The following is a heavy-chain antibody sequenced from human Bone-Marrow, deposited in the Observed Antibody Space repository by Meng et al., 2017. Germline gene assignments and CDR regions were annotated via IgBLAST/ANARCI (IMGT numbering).Heavy chain of an antibody. CDR3: ARDQYCSGGSCYSGYYYYGMDV. Sequence: GESPKTSRAASGFTLSSYEMNWVRQAPEKGLEWVAYISSSGSTIYHADSVKGQFTISRDNARNSLYLQMNSLRAEDTAVYYCARDQYCSGGSCYSGYYYYGMDVWGQGTMVNVSS. D-gene: IGHD2-15*01. CDR2: ISSSGSTI. J-gene: IGHJ6*02. CDR1: GFTLSSYE. V-gene: IGHV3-48*03.